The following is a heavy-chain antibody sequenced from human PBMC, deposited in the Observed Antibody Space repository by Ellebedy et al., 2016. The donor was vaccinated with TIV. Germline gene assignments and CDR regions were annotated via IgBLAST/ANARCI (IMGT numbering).Heavy chain of an antibody. J-gene: IGHJ5*02. V-gene: IGHV3-23*01. CDR1: GFTFSSYA. D-gene: IGHD3-3*01. CDR3: AKEWYYDFWSGYLSPSNWFDP. CDR2: ISGSGGST. Sequence: GGSLRLSCAASGFTFSSYAMSWVRQAPGKGLEWVSAISGSGGSTYYADSVKGRFTISRDNSKNTLYLQMNSLRAEDTAVYYCAKEWYYDFWSGYLSPSNWFDPWGQGTLVTVSS.